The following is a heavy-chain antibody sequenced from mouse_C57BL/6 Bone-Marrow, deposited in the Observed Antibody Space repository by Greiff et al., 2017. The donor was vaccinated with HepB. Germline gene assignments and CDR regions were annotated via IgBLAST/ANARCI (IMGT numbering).Heavy chain of an antibody. V-gene: IGHV5-17*01. D-gene: IGHD2-4*01. CDR3: ARTITTYYYAMDY. CDR1: GFTFSDYG. Sequence: DVMLVESGGGLVKPGGSLKLSCAASGFTFSDYGMHWVRQAPEKGLEWVAYISSGSSTMYYADTVKGRFTISRDNAKNTLFLQMTSLRSEDTAMYYCARTITTYYYAMDYWGQGTSVTVSS. J-gene: IGHJ4*01. CDR2: ISSGSSTM.